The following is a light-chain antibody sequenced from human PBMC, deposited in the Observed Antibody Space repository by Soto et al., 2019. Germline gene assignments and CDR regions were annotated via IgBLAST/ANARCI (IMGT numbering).Light chain of an antibody. CDR1: SSNIGAGHD. CDR2: GNS. J-gene: IGLJ3*02. V-gene: IGLV1-40*01. CDR3: AAWDDSLSGVV. Sequence: QSVLTQPPSVSGAPGQRVTISCTGSSSNIGAGHDVHWYQQLPGTAPKLLMHGNSQRPSGVPDRFSGSKSGTSASLAISGLRTEDEADYYCAAWDDSLSGVVFGGGTKLTVL.